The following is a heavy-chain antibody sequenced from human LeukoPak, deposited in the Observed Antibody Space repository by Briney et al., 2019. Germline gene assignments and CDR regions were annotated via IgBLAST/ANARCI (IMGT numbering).Heavy chain of an antibody. D-gene: IGHD3-3*01. CDR1: GYTFTGYY. Sequence: ASVKVSCKASGYTFTGYYMHWVRQAPGQGLEWMGWINPNSGGTNYAQKFQGRLTMTRETSISTAYMELSRLRSDDTAVYYCVHQGDFWSGYPYFFDYWGQGTLVTVSS. V-gene: IGHV1-2*02. CDR3: VHQGDFWSGYPYFFDY. J-gene: IGHJ4*02. CDR2: INPNSGGT.